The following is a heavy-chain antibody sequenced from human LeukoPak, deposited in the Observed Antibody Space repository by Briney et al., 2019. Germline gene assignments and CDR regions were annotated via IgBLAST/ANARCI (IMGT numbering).Heavy chain of an antibody. CDR1: GYTFTGYY. V-gene: IGHV1-2*02. CDR3: ARRSQAVAATPFGY. D-gene: IGHD2-15*01. J-gene: IGHJ4*02. CDR2: INPNSGGT. Sequence: GASVKVSCKASGYTFTGYYMHWVRQAPGQGLEWMGWINPNSGGTNYAQKFQGRVTMTRDTSISTAYMELSRLRSDDTAVYYCARRSQAVAATPFGYWGQGTLVTVSS.